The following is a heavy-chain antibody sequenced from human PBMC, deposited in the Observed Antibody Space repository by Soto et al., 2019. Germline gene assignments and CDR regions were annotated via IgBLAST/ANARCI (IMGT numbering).Heavy chain of an antibody. CDR2: ISGEGSST. V-gene: IGHV3-23*01. CDR3: AKARLYNSPFDN. D-gene: IGHD3-16*01. Sequence: EVQLLESGGGLVQPGGSLRLSCATSGFTFINYAMAWVRQAPGKGLEWVSIISGEGSSTHYADFVKGRFIISGDSSTNTLYLQMGSLRAEDTAVYYCAKARLYNSPFDNWGQGTVVSVSS. CDR1: GFTFINYA. J-gene: IGHJ4*02.